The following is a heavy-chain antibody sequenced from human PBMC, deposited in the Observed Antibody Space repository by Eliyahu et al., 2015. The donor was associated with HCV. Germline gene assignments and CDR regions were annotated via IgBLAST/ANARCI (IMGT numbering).Heavy chain of an antibody. J-gene: IGHJ2*01. V-gene: IGHV3-30*18. Sequence: QXHLVESGGGVVQPGRSLRXSCXXSGLTFSXYGMHWVRQAPGKGLEWVAVISXDGNNKFYADSVKGRFTISRDNSKNTLYLQMNSLRAEDTAVYYCAKGPADSGSYQYWYFDLWGRGTLVTVSS. D-gene: IGHD1-26*01. CDR2: ISXDGNNK. CDR1: GLTFSXYG. CDR3: AKGPADSGSYQYWYFDL.